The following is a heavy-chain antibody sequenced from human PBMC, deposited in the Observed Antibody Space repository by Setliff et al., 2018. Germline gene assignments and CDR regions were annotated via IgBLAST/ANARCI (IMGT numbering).Heavy chain of an antibody. Sequence: PSETLSLTCTVSGGSISSHYWSWIRQPPGKGLEWIGSIYYSGSTNSNPSLKSRVTISVDTSKNQFSLKLSSVTAADTAVYYCARGKTFFGAFIRAFDIWGQGRMVTVSS. D-gene: IGHD3-3*01. CDR2: IYYSGST. CDR3: ARGKTFFGAFIRAFDI. V-gene: IGHV4-59*11. J-gene: IGHJ3*02. CDR1: GGSISSHY.